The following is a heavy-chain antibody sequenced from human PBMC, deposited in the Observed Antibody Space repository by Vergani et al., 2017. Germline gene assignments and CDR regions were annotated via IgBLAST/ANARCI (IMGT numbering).Heavy chain of an antibody. CDR1: GCTSSYYG. CDR3: ATKSCSTPGCQIGYFRE. D-gene: IGHD2-2*01. CDR2: ISYDGTQK. Sequence: QVHLVESGGGVVQPGRSLRLSCVVSGCTSSYYGMHWVRQAPGKGLEWVAVISYDGTQKYYADSVKGRFTISRDNSKSTLYLQMNSLRTEDTGVYYCATKSCSTPGCQIGYFREWGQGTLVTVSS. J-gene: IGHJ4*02. V-gene: IGHV3-30*03.